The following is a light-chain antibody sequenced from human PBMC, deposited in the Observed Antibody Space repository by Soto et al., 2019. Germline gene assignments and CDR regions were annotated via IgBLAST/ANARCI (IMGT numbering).Light chain of an antibody. J-gene: IGKJ1*01. CDR2: GAS. V-gene: IGKV3-15*01. Sequence: EIVMTQSPATLSVSPGERATLSCRASQSVSSNLAWYQQKPGQAPRLLIYGASTRATGIPARFSGSGSGTEFTLTISSLQSEDFAVYYCQQYNSAPSTFGQGTKVEIK. CDR3: QQYNSAPST. CDR1: QSVSSN.